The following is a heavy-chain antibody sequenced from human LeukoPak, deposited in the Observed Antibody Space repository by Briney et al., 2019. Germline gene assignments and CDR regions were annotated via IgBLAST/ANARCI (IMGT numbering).Heavy chain of an antibody. J-gene: IGHJ6*03. CDR2: ISGSVITT. Sequence: GGSPRLSCAASGFSFSTYAMSWVRQAPGKGLEWVSSISGSVITTYYADSVKGRFSISRDNSKNTLYLQMNSLRAEDTAVYYCAKQGVRGVPIYYYYYYMDVWGKGTTVTISS. CDR1: GFSFSTYA. D-gene: IGHD3-10*01. V-gene: IGHV3-23*01. CDR3: AKQGVRGVPIYYYYYYMDV.